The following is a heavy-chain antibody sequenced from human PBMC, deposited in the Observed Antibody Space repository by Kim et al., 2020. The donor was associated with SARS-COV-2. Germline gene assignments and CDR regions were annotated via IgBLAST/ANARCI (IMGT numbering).Heavy chain of an antibody. V-gene: IGHV4-31*03. Sequence: SETLSLTCIVSGGSISSSRSDDYWSWIRQYPGRGLEWIGYIYKSGSAFYNPSLKSRVAISVDASKNQFFLELNSVTAADTAVYYCAKGGLYVSSGVDLWGRGTLVTVSS. CDR3: AKGGLYVSSGVDL. CDR2: IYKSGSA. CDR1: GGSISSSRSDDY. J-gene: IGHJ2*01. D-gene: IGHD6-25*01.